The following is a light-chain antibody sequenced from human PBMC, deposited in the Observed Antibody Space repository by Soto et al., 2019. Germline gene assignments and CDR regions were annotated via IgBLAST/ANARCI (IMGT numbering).Light chain of an antibody. CDR3: AAWDDSLSVL. CDR2: RNN. Sequence: QSVLTQPPSASGTPGQRVTISCSGSSSNIGSNYGYWYQQLPGTAPKLLIYRNNQRPSGVPDRFSGSKSGTSASLAISGLRSEDEADYYCAAWDDSLSVLFGGGTKLTVL. CDR1: SSNIGSNY. V-gene: IGLV1-47*01. J-gene: IGLJ2*01.